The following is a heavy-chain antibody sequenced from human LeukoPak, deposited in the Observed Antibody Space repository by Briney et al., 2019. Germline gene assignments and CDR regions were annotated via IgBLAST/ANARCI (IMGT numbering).Heavy chain of an antibody. V-gene: IGHV5-51*01. CDR2: IYPGDSDT. Sequence: GESLKISCKGSGYSFTSYWIGWVRQMPGKGLEWMGIIYPGDSDTRYSPSFQGQVTISADKSISTAYLQWSSLKASDTAMYCCARLSPGSSGYENLYYFDYWGQGTLVTVSS. CDR3: ARLSPGSSGYENLYYFDY. D-gene: IGHD5-12*01. J-gene: IGHJ4*02. CDR1: GYSFTSYW.